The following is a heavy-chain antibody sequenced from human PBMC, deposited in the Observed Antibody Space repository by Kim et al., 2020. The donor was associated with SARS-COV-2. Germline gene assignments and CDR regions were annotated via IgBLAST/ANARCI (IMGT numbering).Heavy chain of an antibody. CDR3: ARDFYDILTGNYHFDQ. J-gene: IGHJ4*01. D-gene: IGHD3-9*01. Sequence: SVKVSCKAAGGTFSTYALTWVRQAPGQGLEWMGGMIPMFGTTNFPQKFQGRVTLTADTSTATAYMEPRGLTSEDTAVYYCARDFYDILTGNYHFDQWGQGTLVTVSA. V-gene: IGHV1-69*06. CDR2: MIPMFGTT. CDR1: GGTFSTYA.